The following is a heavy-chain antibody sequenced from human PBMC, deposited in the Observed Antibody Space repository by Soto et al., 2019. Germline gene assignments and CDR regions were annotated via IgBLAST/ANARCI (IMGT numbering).Heavy chain of an antibody. J-gene: IGHJ4*02. CDR3: AKSSGYDYDRGMDY. CDR1: GFTFSSYA. CDR2: ISGSGGST. D-gene: IGHD5-12*01. V-gene: IGHV3-23*01. Sequence: GGSLRLSCAASGFTFSSYAMSWVRQAPGKGLEWVSAISGSGGSTYYADSVKGRFTISRDNSKNTLYLQMNSLRAEDTAVYYCAKSSGYDYDRGMDYWGQGTLVTVSS.